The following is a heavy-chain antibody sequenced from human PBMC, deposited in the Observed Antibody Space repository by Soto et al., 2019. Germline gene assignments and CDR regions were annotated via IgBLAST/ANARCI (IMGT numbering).Heavy chain of an antibody. CDR1: GGSISSSSYY. CDR2: IYYSGST. CDR3: ARIQLETCVGCYYYMDV. V-gene: IGHV4-39*01. J-gene: IGHJ6*03. Sequence: SETLSLTCTVSGGSISSSSYYWGWIRQPPGKGLEWIGSIYYSGSTYYNPSLKSRVTISVDTSKNQFSLKLSSVTAADTAVYYCARIQLETCVGCYYYMDVWGKGTTVTVSS. D-gene: IGHD6-6*01.